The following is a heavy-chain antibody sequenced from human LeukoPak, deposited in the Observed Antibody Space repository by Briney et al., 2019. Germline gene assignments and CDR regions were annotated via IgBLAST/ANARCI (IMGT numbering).Heavy chain of an antibody. J-gene: IGHJ3*01. CDR2: SYSGGTT. D-gene: IGHD6-19*01. CDR3: RGWLGSFDV. Sequence: PGGSLRLSCAVSGFTISNTGMSWVRQVPGKGPEWVLVSYSGGTTYYADSVKGRFTISRDISKNTVDLQMNSLRVEDTAVYHCRGWLGSFDVWGQGTMVTVSS. V-gene: IGHV3-53*01. CDR1: GFTISNTG.